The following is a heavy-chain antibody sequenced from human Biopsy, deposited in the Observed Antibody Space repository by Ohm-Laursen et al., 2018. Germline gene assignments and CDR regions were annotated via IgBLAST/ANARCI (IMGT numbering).Heavy chain of an antibody. V-gene: IGHV3-9*01. D-gene: IGHD4-23*01. J-gene: IGHJ6*02. CDR3: ARDTRWSPYSMDV. CDR1: GFTFQDHA. CDR2: ISWNSGSI. Sequence: SLRLSCSAPGFTFQDHAMHWVRQAPGKGLEWVSGISWNSGSINYAVSVQGRFTISRDNAKNSLYLQMNSLRAEDTAVYYCARDTRWSPYSMDVWGQGTTVTVSS.